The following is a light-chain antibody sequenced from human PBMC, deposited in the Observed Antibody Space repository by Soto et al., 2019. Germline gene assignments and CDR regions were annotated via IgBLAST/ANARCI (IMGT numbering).Light chain of an antibody. V-gene: IGKV1-5*03. CDR1: QSISSW. CDR3: QKYHSAPLT. Sequence: DIQMTQCPSTLSASVGDRVTITCRASQSISSWLAWYQQKPGKAPKLLIYKASGLESGVPSRFSGSGSGTDFPLTISSLQPEDVLTNYCQKYHSAPLTFGGGTKVAI. CDR2: KAS. J-gene: IGKJ4*01.